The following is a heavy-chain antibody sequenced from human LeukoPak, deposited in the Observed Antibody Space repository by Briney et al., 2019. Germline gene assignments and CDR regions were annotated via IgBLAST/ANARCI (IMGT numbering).Heavy chain of an antibody. CDR1: GFSLSTRGVG. Sequence: SGPTLVNPTQTLTLTCTFSGFSLSTRGVGVGWIRQPPGKALEWLALIYWNDVKRYSPSLKSRLTVTKDTSKNQVVPTMTNMDPVDTATYYCARRQAVAESIDYWGQGTLVTVSS. CDR3: ARRQAVAESIDY. CDR2: IYWNDVK. V-gene: IGHV2-5*01. J-gene: IGHJ4*02. D-gene: IGHD6-19*01.